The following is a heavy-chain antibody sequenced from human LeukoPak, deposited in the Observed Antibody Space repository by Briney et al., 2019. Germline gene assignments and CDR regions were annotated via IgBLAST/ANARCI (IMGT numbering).Heavy chain of an antibody. V-gene: IGHV4-30-4*01. CDR2: IYYSGST. CDR1: GGSISSGDYY. D-gene: IGHD4-17*01. Sequence: SETLSLTCTVSGGSISSGDYYWSWIRQPPGKGLEWIGYIYYSGSTYYNPSLKSRVTISVDTSKNQFSLKLSSVTAADTAVYYCARGNGDYHGDAFDTWGQGTMVTVSS. CDR3: ARGNGDYHGDAFDT. J-gene: IGHJ3*02.